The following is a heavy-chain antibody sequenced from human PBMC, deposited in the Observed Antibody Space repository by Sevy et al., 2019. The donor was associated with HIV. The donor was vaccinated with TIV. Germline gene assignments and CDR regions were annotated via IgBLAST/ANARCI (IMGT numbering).Heavy chain of an antibody. V-gene: IGHV3-23*01. CDR2: MKGRGGSA. CDR3: ARTTHRVAASGAAFFDY. D-gene: IGHD1-1*01. CDR1: GFTFSSFA. J-gene: IGHJ4*02. Sequence: GGSLRLSCAASGFTFSSFAMRWVRHIPGKGLEWVSTMKGRGGSAYYADSVKGRFTLSRGNSNNTVFLQMHRLRDEDTAVDYCARTTHRVAASGAAFFDYWGQGTLVTVSS.